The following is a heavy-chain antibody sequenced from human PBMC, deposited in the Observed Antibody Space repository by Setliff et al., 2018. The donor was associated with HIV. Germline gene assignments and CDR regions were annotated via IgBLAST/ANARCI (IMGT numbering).Heavy chain of an antibody. CDR3: APINWYQPIFDF. CDR1: GFTFGDFA. CDR2: IRSKAYGGTT. V-gene: IGHV3-49*04. J-gene: IGHJ4*02. Sequence: GESLKISCTASGFTFGDFAVTWVRQAPGKGLEWVGFIRSKAYGGTTDYAASVKGRFTISRDDSKSIGYLQMDSLSPEETAVYYCAPINWYQPIFDFWGQGTLVTVSS. D-gene: IGHD2-2*01.